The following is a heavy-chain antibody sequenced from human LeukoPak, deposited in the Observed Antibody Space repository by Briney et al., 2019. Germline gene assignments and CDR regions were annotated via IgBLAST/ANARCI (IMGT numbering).Heavy chain of an antibody. J-gene: IGHJ4*02. CDR1: GFTLNSYV. D-gene: IGHD1-26*01. Sequence: GGSLRLSCAASGFTLNSYVMSWVRQAPGKGLEWVSSVSGSGRSTYYADSVKGRFTTPRDNSKNTLYLQMNSLRADDTAVYYCAKNRGGSYYSGSDYWGQGTLVTVSS. V-gene: IGHV3-23*01. CDR3: AKNRGGSYYSGSDY. CDR2: VSGSGRST.